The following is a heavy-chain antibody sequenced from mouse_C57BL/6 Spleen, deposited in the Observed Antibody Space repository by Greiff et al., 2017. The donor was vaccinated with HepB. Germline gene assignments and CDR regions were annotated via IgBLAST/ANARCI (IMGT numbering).Heavy chain of an antibody. Sequence: EVQRVESGGGLVKPGGSLKLSCAASGFTFSSYAMSWVRQTPEKRLEWVATISDGGSYTYYPDNVKGRFTISRDNAKNNLYLQMSHLKSEDTAMYYCARDRELEFAYWGQGTLVTVSA. J-gene: IGHJ3*01. CDR3: ARDRELEFAY. CDR2: ISDGGSYT. V-gene: IGHV5-4*01. D-gene: IGHD3-3*01. CDR1: GFTFSSYA.